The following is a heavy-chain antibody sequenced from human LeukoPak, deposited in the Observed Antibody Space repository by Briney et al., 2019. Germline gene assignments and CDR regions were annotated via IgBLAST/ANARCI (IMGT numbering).Heavy chain of an antibody. CDR3: AKDSAAGIAGWPSYFDY. V-gene: IGHV3-30*18. D-gene: IGHD6-13*01. Sequence: GRSLRLSCAASGFTFSSYGMHWVRQAPGKGLEWVAVISYDGSNKYYADSVKGRFTISRDNSKNTLYLQMNSLRAEDTAVYYCAKDSAAGIAGWPSYFDYWGQGTLVTVSS. J-gene: IGHJ4*02. CDR2: ISYDGSNK. CDR1: GFTFSSYG.